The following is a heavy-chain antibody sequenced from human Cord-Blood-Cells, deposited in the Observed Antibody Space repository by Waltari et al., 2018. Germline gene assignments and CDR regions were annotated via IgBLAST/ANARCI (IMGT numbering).Heavy chain of an antibody. J-gene: IGHJ3*02. CDR2: INHSGST. D-gene: IGHD3-3*01. V-gene: IGHV4-34*01. CDR1: GGSFSGYY. CDR3: AGSLGSGYYVPDAFDI. Sequence: QVQLQQWGAGLLKPSETLSLTCAVYGGSFSGYYWSWIRKPPGKGLEWFGEINHSGSTNYNPSLKSRVTISVDTSKNQFSLKLSSVTAADTAVYYCAGSLGSGYYVPDAFDIWGQGTMVTVSS.